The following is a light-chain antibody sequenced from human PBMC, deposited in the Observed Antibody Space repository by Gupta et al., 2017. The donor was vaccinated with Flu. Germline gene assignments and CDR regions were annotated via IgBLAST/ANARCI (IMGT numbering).Light chain of an antibody. CDR1: SGQVSSDHF. CDR2: PTD. J-gene: IGLJ3*02. V-gene: IGLV8-61*01. Sequence: VTQAASPRVAPGGPVALTFGLNSGQVSSDHFPCWYQQTPGQAPRTLIYPTDVRSSGVPDRFSGSILGNKAALTITGAQADDESDYYCLLYMGSGIWVFGGGTKVTVL. CDR3: LLYMGSGIWV.